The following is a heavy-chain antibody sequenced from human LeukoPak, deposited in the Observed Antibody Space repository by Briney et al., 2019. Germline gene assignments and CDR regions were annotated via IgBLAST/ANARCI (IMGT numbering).Heavy chain of an antibody. D-gene: IGHD3-10*01. CDR1: GFTFSSYA. Sequence: GGSLRLSCAASGFTFSSYAMSWVRQAPGKGLEWVSAISGSGGSTYYADSVKGRFTISRGNSKNTLYLQMNSLRAEDTAVYYCAKLALLWFGELFSGRGNFDYWGQGTLVTVSS. CDR2: ISGSGGST. CDR3: AKLALLWFGELFSGRGNFDY. J-gene: IGHJ4*02. V-gene: IGHV3-23*01.